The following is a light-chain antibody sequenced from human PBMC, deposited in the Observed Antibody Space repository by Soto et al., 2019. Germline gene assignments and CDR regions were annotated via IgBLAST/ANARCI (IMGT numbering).Light chain of an antibody. CDR2: GAS. J-gene: IGKJ1*01. CDR3: QQYNDWILT. CDR1: QSVDTN. Sequence: EIVMTQSPATLSVSPGERATLSCRASQSVDTNLAWYQQKPGQAPRLLIYGASSRATEIPARFSGSGSGTEFTLTISSLQSEDFAVYYCQQYNDWILTFGQGTRVDIK. V-gene: IGKV3-15*01.